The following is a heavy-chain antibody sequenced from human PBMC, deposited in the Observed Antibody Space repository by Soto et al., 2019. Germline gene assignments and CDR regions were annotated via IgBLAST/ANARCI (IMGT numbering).Heavy chain of an antibody. J-gene: IGHJ4*02. Sequence: QVQLQESGPGLVKPSQTLSLTCTVSGGSISSGGYYWSWIRQHPGKGLEWIGYIYYSGSTYYNPSLKSRVSIAVDTSKNQFCLKLSSVSAADTAVYYCAREGGIVGATAADYWGQGTLVTVSS. CDR1: GGSISSGGYY. CDR2: IYYSGST. CDR3: AREGGIVGATAADY. D-gene: IGHD1-26*01. V-gene: IGHV4-31*03.